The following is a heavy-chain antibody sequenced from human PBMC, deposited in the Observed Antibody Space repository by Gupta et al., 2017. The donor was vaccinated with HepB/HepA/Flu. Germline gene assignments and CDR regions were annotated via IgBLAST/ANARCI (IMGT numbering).Heavy chain of an antibody. CDR2: INHSGST. D-gene: IGHD3-10*01. Sequence: QVQLQQWGAGLLKPSETLSLTCAVYGGSFSGYYWSWIRQPPGKGLEWIGEINHSGSTNYNPSLKSRVTISVDTSKNQFSLKLSSVTAADTAVYYCARGYPESLWFGELRASWFDPWGQGTLVTVSS. CDR3: ARGYPESLWFGELRASWFDP. CDR1: GGSFSGYY. V-gene: IGHV4-34*01. J-gene: IGHJ5*02.